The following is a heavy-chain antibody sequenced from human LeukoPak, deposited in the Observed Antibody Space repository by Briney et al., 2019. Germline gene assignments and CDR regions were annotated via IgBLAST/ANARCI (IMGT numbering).Heavy chain of an antibody. CDR1: GFTFSSYG. CDR2: IWYDGSNK. J-gene: IGHJ4*02. V-gene: IGHV3-33*01. CDR3: ARDARGDYYDSSGYSDDVFDY. D-gene: IGHD3-22*01. Sequence: GGSLRLSCAASGFTFSSYGMHWVRQAPGKGLEWVAVIWYDGSNKYYADSVNGRFTISRDNSKNTLYLQMNSLRAEDTAVYYCARDARGDYYDSSGYSDDVFDYWGQGTLVTVSS.